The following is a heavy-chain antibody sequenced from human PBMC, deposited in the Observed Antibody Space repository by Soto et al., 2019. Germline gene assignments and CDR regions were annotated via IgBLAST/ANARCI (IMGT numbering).Heavy chain of an antibody. CDR3: ARDHYDSSGSVYYYYGMDV. D-gene: IGHD3-22*01. V-gene: IGHV4-31*03. CDR2: IYYSGST. CDR1: GGSISSGGYY. Sequence: SETLSLTCTVSGGSISSGGYYWRWIRQHPGKGLEWIGYIYYSGSTYYNPSLKRRVTISVDTSKNQFSLKLSSVTAADTAVYYCARDHYDSSGSVYYYYGMDVWGHGTPVTVS. J-gene: IGHJ6*02.